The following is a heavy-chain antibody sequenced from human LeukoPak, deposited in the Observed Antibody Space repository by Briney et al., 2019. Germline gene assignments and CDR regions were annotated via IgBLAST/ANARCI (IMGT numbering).Heavy chain of an antibody. D-gene: IGHD3-3*01. J-gene: IGHJ4*02. V-gene: IGHV4-4*07. CDR2: IYTTGST. Sequence: SETLSLTCTVSGGSISSYYWSWVRQPPGKGLEWIGHIYTTGSTNYNPSLKSRVTMSVDTSNNQFSLKLSSVTAADTAVYYCARESGTIFGVVIPNYYFDYWGQGSLVTVSS. CDR1: GGSISSYY. CDR3: ARESGTIFGVVIPNYYFDY.